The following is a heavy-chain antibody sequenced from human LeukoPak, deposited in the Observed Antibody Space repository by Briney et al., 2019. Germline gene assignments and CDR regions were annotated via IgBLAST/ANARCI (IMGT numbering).Heavy chain of an antibody. CDR1: GFTFSGSA. J-gene: IGHJ5*02. Sequence: GGTLRLSCAASGFTFSGSAMHWVRQAPGKGLEWVAVIWYDGSNKYYADSVKGRFTISRDNSKNTLYLQMNSLRAEDTAVYYCARDSSGLNWFDPWGQGTLVTVSS. D-gene: IGHD3-22*01. V-gene: IGHV3-33*08. CDR3: ARDSSGLNWFDP. CDR2: IWYDGSNK.